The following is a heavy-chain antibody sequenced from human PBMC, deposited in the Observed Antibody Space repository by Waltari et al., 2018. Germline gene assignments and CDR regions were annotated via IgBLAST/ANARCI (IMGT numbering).Heavy chain of an antibody. D-gene: IGHD7-27*01. Sequence: EVQLVDSGGGLVQPGGCLRLSCAASGFTFCSNWMSWVRQAPGRGLEWLANIKPDGSQQYYVDSVRGRFSISRDNAKNSLYLQLNSLRAEDTAIYYCARDFNWGWDFWGQGTLVTVSS. CDR1: GFTFCSNW. J-gene: IGHJ4*02. V-gene: IGHV3-7*03. CDR2: IKPDGSQQ. CDR3: ARDFNWGWDF.